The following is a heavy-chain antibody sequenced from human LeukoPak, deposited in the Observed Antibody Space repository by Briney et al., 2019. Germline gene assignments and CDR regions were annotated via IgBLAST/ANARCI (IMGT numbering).Heavy chain of an antibody. J-gene: IGHJ4*02. CDR1: GYGFTSYW. V-gene: IGHV5-51*01. CDR3: ARGRGSGSYYNVHYFDY. CDR2: IYPGDSDT. D-gene: IGHD3-10*01. Sequence: GESLKISCKGSGYGFTSYWIGWVRQMPGKGLEWMGIIYPGDSDTRYSPSFQGKVTISADKSISTAYLQWSSLKASDTAMYYCARGRGSGSYYNVHYFDYWGQGTLVTVSS.